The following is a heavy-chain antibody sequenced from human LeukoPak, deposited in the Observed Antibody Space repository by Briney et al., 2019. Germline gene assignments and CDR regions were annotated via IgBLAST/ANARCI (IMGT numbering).Heavy chain of an antibody. D-gene: IGHD5-24*01. CDR2: INHSGST. Sequence: LGTLFLTCAVFGGSFSGLLWRWGPPPPREGLEWIGEINHSGSTNYNPSLKSRVTISVDTSKNQFSLKLSSVTAADTAVYYCARKRWLQAWGQGTLVTVSS. V-gene: IGHV4-34*01. CDR1: GGSFSGLL. J-gene: IGHJ4*02. CDR3: ARKRWLQA.